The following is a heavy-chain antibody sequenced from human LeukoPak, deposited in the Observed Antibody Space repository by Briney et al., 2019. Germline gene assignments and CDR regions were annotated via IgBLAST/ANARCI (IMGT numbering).Heavy chain of an antibody. CDR3: AELGITMIGGV. V-gene: IGHV3-48*03. CDR1: GFTFSSYE. CDR2: ISSSGSTI. D-gene: IGHD3-10*02. J-gene: IGHJ6*04. Sequence: PGGSLRLSCAASGFTFSSYEMNWVRQAPGQGLKWVSYISSSGSTIYYADSVKGRFTISRDNAKNSLYLQMNSLRAEDTAVYYCAELGITMIGGVWGKGTTVTISS.